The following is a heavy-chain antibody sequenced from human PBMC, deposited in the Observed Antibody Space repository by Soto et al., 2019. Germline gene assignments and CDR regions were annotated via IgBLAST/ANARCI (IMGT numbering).Heavy chain of an antibody. CDR3: VRDMQLWRLDS. D-gene: IGHD2-21*01. Sequence: EVQLVESGGGLVQPGESLRLSCAASGLTFRSYWMHWVRQAPGKGLVWVSRINTDGSVAMYVDSVKGRFTISRDNAKNTPTLHMTRLRGEDPAVYHCVRDMQLWRLDSGGQGSPITVAS. CDR1: GLTFRSYW. V-gene: IGHV3-74*03. J-gene: IGHJ4*02. CDR2: INTDGSVA.